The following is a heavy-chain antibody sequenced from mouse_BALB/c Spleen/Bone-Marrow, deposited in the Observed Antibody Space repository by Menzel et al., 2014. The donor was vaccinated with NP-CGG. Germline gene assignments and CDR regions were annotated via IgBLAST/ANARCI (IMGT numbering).Heavy chain of an antibody. Sequence: EVNVVESGGGLVQPGGSLKLSCAASGFTFSNYGMSWVRPTPDKRLEMIATINVNGDTTYHPDSVKGRFTISRDNVKNTLYLQMSSLKSEDTAMYYCARGYDYSSWFAYWGQGTLVTVSA. D-gene: IGHD2-4*01. J-gene: IGHJ3*01. CDR3: ARGYDYSSWFAY. CDR1: GFTFSNYG. V-gene: IGHV5-6-3*01. CDR2: INVNGDTT.